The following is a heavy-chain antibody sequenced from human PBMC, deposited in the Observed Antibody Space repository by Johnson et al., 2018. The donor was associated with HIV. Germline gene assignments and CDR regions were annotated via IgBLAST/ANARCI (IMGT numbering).Heavy chain of an antibody. CDR1: GFIFSDYY. D-gene: IGHD3-22*01. J-gene: IGHJ3*02. CDR2: ISSDGSNQ. CDR3: ERGRLISMIVSAGGFDI. Sequence: QVQLVESGGGVVQPGRSLRLSCAASGFIFSDYYMSWIRQAPGKGLEWGAVISSDGSNQHYADSVKGRFTISRDNSKNTLYLQMNILRAKDTAVYYCERGRLISMIVSAGGFDIWGQGTMVTVSS. V-gene: IGHV3-30-3*01.